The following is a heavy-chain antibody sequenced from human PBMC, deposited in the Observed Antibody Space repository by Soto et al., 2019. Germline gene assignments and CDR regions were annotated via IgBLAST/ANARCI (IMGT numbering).Heavy chain of an antibody. J-gene: IGHJ5*02. CDR2: IYYSGST. Sequence: SETLSLTCPVSGGSISSYYWSWIRQPPGKGLEWIGYIYYSGSTNYNPSLKSRVTISVDTSKNQFSLKLSSVTAADTAVYYCARVQSWFDPWGQGTLVTVSS. D-gene: IGHD1-1*01. CDR1: GGSISSYY. CDR3: ARVQSWFDP. V-gene: IGHV4-59*01.